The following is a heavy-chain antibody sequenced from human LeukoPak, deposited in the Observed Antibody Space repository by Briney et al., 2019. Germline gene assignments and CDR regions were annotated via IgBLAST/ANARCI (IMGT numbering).Heavy chain of an antibody. CDR3: ARDPGY. V-gene: IGHV3-30-3*01. CDR1: GFTFSSYA. CDR2: ISYDGSNK. J-gene: IGHJ4*02. Sequence: TGGSLRLSCAASGFTFSSYAMHWVRQAPGKGLEWVAVISYDGSNKYYADSVKGRFTIPRDNSKNTLYLQMNSLRAEDTAVYYCARDPGYWGQGTLVTVSS.